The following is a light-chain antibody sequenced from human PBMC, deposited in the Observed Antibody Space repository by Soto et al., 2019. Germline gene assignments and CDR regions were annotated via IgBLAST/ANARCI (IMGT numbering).Light chain of an antibody. V-gene: IGKV3-11*01. CDR1: QSVSSA. Sequence: EIVLTQSPGTLSLSPGERATLSCRASQSVSSALAWYLQKPGQAPRLLIYDASTRAAGIPVRFSGSGSGTDFTLTISGLEPEDFAVYYCQQRSNWPAMITFGQGTRLEIK. CDR3: QQRSNWPAMIT. J-gene: IGKJ5*01. CDR2: DAS.